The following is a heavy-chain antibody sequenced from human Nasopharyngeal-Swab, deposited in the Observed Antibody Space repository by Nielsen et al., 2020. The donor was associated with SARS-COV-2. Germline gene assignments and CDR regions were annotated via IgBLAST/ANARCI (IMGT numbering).Heavy chain of an antibody. V-gene: IGHV2-5*01. J-gene: IGHJ4*02. CDR3: ARIRVNHHYFDY. D-gene: IGHD1-14*01. CDR1: GFSLSTSGVG. Sequence: SGPTLVKPTQTLTLTCTFSGFSLSTSGVGVGWIRQPPGKALEWLALIYWNDDKHYSTSLKTRLTISKDASKNQVVLTMTNMDPVDTATYYCARIRVNHHYFDYWGQGTLVTVSS. CDR2: IYWNDDK.